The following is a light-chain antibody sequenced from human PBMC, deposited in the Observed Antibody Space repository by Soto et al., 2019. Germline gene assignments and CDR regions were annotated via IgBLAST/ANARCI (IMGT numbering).Light chain of an antibody. CDR2: DAS. Sequence: EIVLTQSPATLSLSPGERATLSCRASQSVSSYLAWYQQKPGQAPRLLIYDASNRATGIPARFSGSVSGTDFTLTISSLEPEDFAVYYCQQRSNWPIFGQGTKLEIK. CDR1: QSVSSY. J-gene: IGKJ2*01. CDR3: QQRSNWPI. V-gene: IGKV3-11*01.